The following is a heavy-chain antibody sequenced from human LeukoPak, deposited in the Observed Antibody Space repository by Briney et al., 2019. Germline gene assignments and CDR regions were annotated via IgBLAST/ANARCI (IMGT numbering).Heavy chain of an antibody. D-gene: IGHD3-10*01. CDR3: AKSCWFGTAWGGL. CDR1: GFPFSNYA. V-gene: IGHV3-23*01. J-gene: IGHJ4*02. CDR2: ISSSGTSK. Sequence: GGSLRLSCVASGFPFSNYAMSWVRQAPGKGLECVSVISSSGTSKYYIDSVEDRFTISRDNSNNTLYLQMVNLRADDTAVYFSAKSCWFGTAWGGLWGQGALVTVSS.